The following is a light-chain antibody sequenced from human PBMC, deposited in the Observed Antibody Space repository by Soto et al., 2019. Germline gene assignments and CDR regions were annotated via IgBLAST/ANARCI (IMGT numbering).Light chain of an antibody. CDR1: QSLVYSDGNAY. V-gene: IGKV2-30*01. Sequence: DVVMTQSPLSLPVTLGQPASISFMASQSLVYSDGNAYLIWFHQRPGQSPRRLIFKVSNRDSGIPDRFSGSGAGSDFTLKISRVEAEDVGVYYCMQGSFWPRTFGQGTKVDIK. CDR3: MQGSFWPRT. CDR2: KVS. J-gene: IGKJ1*01.